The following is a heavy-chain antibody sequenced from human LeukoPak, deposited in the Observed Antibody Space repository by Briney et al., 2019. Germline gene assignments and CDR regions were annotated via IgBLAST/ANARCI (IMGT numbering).Heavy chain of an antibody. CDR1: GDSMNSVAYS. CDR2: TLHSGST. J-gene: IGHJ4*02. V-gene: IGHV4-31*03. D-gene: IGHD3-10*01. Sequence: SETLSLTCTVSGDSMNSVAYSWSWIRQHPGRGLEWIGYTLHSGSTYHNPSLKSRVTISVATSKKQFSLRLNSVTAADTAVYFCARESRGPHDHLDYWGQGTLAIVSS. CDR3: ARESRGPHDHLDY.